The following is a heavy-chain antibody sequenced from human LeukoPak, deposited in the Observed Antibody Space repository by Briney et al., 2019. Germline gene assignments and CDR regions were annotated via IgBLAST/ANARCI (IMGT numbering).Heavy chain of an antibody. CDR3: AGYYDSSGYYDNAFDI. J-gene: IGHJ3*02. CDR2: SSAYNGNT. V-gene: IGHV1-18*01. CDR1: VYTFTSYG. D-gene: IGHD3-22*01. Sequence: GASVKVSCKASVYTFTSYGISWVRQAPGQGREWMGWSSAYNGNTNYAQKLQGRVTMTTDTSTSTAYMELRSLRSDDTAVYYCAGYYDSSGYYDNAFDIWGQGTMVTVSS.